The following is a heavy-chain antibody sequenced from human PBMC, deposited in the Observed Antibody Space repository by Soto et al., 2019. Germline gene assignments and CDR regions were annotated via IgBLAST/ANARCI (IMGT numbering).Heavy chain of an antibody. D-gene: IGHD2-8*01. CDR1: GXTVSDHY. Sequence: GSLRLSCAASGXTVSDHYMYWVRQAPGKGLEWVARSRNKDHSYTTEYAASVKGRFTISRDDSKNSLYLQMSSMTDEDTAVYYCARGQWSFDYWGQGTVGTVS. CDR3: ARGQWSFDY. J-gene: IGHJ4*02. V-gene: IGHV3-72*01. CDR2: SRNKDHSYTT.